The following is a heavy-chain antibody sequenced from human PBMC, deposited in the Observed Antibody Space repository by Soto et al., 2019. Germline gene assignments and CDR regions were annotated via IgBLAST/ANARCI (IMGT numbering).Heavy chain of an antibody. D-gene: IGHD1-1*01. CDR3: AREYNWNDWGIFDY. CDR2: ISYDGSNK. Sequence: GGSLRLSCAASGFTFSSYAMHWVRQAPGKGLEWVAVISYDGSNKYYADSVKGRFTISRDNSKNTLYLQMNSLRAEDTAVHYCAREYNWNDWGIFDYWGQGTLVTVSS. V-gene: IGHV3-30-3*01. J-gene: IGHJ4*02. CDR1: GFTFSSYA.